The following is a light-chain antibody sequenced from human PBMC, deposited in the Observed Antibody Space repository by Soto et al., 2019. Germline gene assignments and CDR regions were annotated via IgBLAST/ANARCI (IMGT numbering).Light chain of an antibody. CDR2: ATS. V-gene: IGKV3-20*01. J-gene: IGKJ1*01. Sequence: EIVLAQSPGTLSLSPGDRATLSCRASQSFNSRYLAWFQQRPGQAPRLLIYATSSRAADIPARFSGSGSGTHFTLTINRLETEDFAVHYCQQYGSAPWTFGQGTKVEIK. CDR1: QSFNSRY. CDR3: QQYGSAPWT.